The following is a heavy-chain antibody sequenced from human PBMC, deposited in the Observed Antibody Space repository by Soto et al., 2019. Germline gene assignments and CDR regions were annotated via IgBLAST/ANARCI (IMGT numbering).Heavy chain of an antibody. Sequence: GTGPTLVNPTQTLTLTCTFSGFSLSTSGVGVGWIRQPPGKALEWLAPIYWDDDKRYSPSLKSRLTITKDTSKNQVVLTMTNMDPVDTATYYCAHLIITGTPTLAFDYWGQGTLVTVSS. CDR3: AHLIITGTPTLAFDY. J-gene: IGHJ4*02. D-gene: IGHD1-7*01. V-gene: IGHV2-5*02. CDR2: IYWDDDK. CDR1: GFSLSTSGVG.